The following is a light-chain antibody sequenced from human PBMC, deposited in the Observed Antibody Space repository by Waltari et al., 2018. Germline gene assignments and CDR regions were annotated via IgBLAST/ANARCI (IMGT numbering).Light chain of an antibody. J-gene: IGKJ1*01. Sequence: DIVMTQSPDSLAVSLGERAPTNCKSSQTVLHSSDTKNYVAWYQQKPGQPPKLLIYRSSTRESGVPDRFSGSGSGTDFTLTISSLQAEDVAVYYCHQYSSTPWTFGQGTKVEVK. CDR3: HQYSSTPWT. CDR2: RSS. V-gene: IGKV4-1*01. CDR1: QTVLHSSDTKNY.